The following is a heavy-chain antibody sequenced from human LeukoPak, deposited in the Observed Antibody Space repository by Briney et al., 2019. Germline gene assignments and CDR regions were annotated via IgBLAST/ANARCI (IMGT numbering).Heavy chain of an antibody. D-gene: IGHD6-19*01. J-gene: IGHJ4*02. CDR1: GFTFSSYW. CDR3: ARVSSHSSGWARFDC. CDR2: IKQDGSEK. Sequence: GGSLRLSCAASGFTFSSYWMSWVRQAPGKGLEWVANIKQDGSEKYYVDSVKGRFTISRDNPKNSLYLQMNSLRAEDTAVYYCARVSSHSSGWARFDCRRQGTQVTVSS. V-gene: IGHV3-7*01.